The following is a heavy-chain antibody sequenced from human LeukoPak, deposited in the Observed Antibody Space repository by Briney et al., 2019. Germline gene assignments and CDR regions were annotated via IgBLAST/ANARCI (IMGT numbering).Heavy chain of an antibody. CDR2: IYYSGST. V-gene: IGHV4-39*07. D-gene: IGHD6-13*01. CDR1: GGSISSSSYY. Sequence: PSETLSLTCTVSGGSISSSSYYWGWIRQPPGKGLEWIGSIYYSGSTYYNPSLKSRVTISVDTSKNQFSLKLISVTAADTAMYYCARVVSSSGYFPFDYGGQGTRATVSS. CDR3: ARVVSSSGYFPFDY. J-gene: IGHJ4*02.